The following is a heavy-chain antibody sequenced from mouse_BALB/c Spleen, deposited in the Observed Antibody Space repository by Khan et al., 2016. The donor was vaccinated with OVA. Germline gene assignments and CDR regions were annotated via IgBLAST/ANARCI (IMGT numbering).Heavy chain of an antibody. V-gene: IGHV3-8*02. CDR3: ARSTCRYALDY. Sequence: EVQLQESGPSLVKPSQTLSLTCSVTGDSITSGYWNWIRKFPGNRLEYMGDIIYTGYTYYNPHLKSRISITRHTSKNQNYLQLNSVTDENAATYTCARSTCRYALDYWGQGTLVTVSA. CDR2: IIYTGYT. J-gene: IGHJ3*01. CDR1: GDSITSGY. D-gene: IGHD2-14*01.